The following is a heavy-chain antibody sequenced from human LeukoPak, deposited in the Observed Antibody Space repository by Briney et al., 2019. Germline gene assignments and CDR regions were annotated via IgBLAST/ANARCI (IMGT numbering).Heavy chain of an antibody. CDR1: GGSISSYY. V-gene: IGHV4-59*01. CDR3: ARNRQWRAFDY. J-gene: IGHJ4*02. D-gene: IGHD6-19*01. CDR2: IYYSGST. Sequence: PSETLSLTCTVSGGSISSYYLSWIRQPPGKGLEWIGYIYYSGSTNYNPSLKSRVTISVDTSKNQFSLKLSSVTAADTAVYYCARNRQWRAFDYWGQGTLVTVSS.